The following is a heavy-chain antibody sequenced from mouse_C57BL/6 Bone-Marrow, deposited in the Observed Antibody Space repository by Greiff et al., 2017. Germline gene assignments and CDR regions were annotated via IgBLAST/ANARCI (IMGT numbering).Heavy chain of an antibody. CDR1: GYTFTSYW. V-gene: IGHV1-74*01. CDR2: IHPSDSDT. CDR3: ASHYAYYYAMDY. J-gene: IGHJ4*01. D-gene: IGHD1-1*01. Sequence: QVQLQQPGAELVKPGASVKVSCKASGYTFTSYWMHWVKQRPGQGLEWIGSIHPSDSDTNYNQKFKGKATLTVDKSSSTAYMQLSSLTSEDSAVYYCASHYAYYYAMDYWGQGTSVTVSS.